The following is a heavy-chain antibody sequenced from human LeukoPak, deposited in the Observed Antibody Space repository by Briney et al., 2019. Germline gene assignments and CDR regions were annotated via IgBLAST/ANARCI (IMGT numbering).Heavy chain of an antibody. V-gene: IGHV3-48*01. Sequence: GGSLRLSCAASGFTFSSYSMNWVRQAPGKGPEWVSYISSSSSTIYYADSVKGRFTISRDNAKNSLYLQMNSLRAEDTAVYYCARGARIVVVPAAPDYWGQGTLVTVSS. CDR3: ARGARIVVVPAAPDY. J-gene: IGHJ4*02. CDR2: ISSSSSTI. D-gene: IGHD2-2*01. CDR1: GFTFSSYS.